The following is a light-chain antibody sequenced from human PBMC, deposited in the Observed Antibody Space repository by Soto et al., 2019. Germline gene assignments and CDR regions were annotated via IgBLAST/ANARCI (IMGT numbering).Light chain of an antibody. CDR2: GAS. CDR3: QQYGSSPMT. CDR1: QSVSSSY. J-gene: IGKJ1*01. V-gene: IGKV3-20*01. Sequence: EIVLTQSPGTLSLSPGERATLSCRASQSVSSSYLAWYQQKPGQAPRLIIYGASSRATGIPDRLSGSGSGTDFTLTISRLEPEDFSVYYFQQYGSSPMTFGQGTKVEIK.